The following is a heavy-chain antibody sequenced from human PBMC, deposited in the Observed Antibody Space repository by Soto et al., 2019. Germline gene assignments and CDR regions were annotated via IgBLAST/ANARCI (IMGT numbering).Heavy chain of an antibody. Sequence: QVQLVQSGAEVKKPGASVKVSCKASGYTFTSYGISWVRQAPGQGLEWMGWISAYNGNTNYAQKLQGRVTMTTDTSTSTAYMELRSLRSDDTAVYYCATGGLGTNRGRIAVDGNWFDPWGQGTLVTVSS. J-gene: IGHJ5*02. D-gene: IGHD6-19*01. CDR3: ATGGLGTNRGRIAVDGNWFDP. CDR2: ISAYNGNT. CDR1: GYTFTSYG. V-gene: IGHV1-18*01.